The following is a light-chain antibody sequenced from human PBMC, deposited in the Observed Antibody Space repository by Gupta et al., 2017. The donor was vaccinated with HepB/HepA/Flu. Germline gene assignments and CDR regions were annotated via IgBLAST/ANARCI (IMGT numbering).Light chain of an antibody. V-gene: IGLV2-14*03. CDR1: SSDVGGYNY. CDR3: SSDTSSNNGV. J-gene: IGLJ3*02. Sequence: QSVLTQPASVSGSPGQSITISCPGTSSDVGGYNYVSWYQQHPGKAPKLMIYDVSKRTSGVANRFSGSKSGNTASLTISGLQAEDEADYYCSSDTSSNNGVFGGGTKLTVL. CDR2: DVS.